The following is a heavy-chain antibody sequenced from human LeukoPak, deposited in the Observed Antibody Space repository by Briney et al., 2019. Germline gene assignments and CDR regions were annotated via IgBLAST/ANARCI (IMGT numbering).Heavy chain of an antibody. D-gene: IGHD2-2*01. Sequence: QTGGSLRLSCAASGFTFSKYWMSWVRQAPGKGLEWVSYISSSGSTIYYADSVKGRFTISRDNAKNSLYLQMNSLRAEDTAVYYCARDVAVVVPADADEYYFDYWGQGTLVTVSS. CDR3: ARDVAVVVPADADEYYFDY. J-gene: IGHJ4*02. CDR1: GFTFSKYW. V-gene: IGHV3-48*04. CDR2: ISSSGSTI.